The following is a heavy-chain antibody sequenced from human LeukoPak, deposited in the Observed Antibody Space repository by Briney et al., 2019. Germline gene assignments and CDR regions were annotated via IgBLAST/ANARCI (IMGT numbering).Heavy chain of an antibody. J-gene: IGHJ4*02. V-gene: IGHV4-38-2*01. CDR3: TRRGSGWVLDY. CDR1: AYSISIGSY. D-gene: IGHD6-19*01. CDR2: IYHTGNT. Sequence: SETLSLTCDVSAYSISIGSYWDWIRQPPGKGLEWIGSIYHTGNTYYNPSLESRVTISTDTSKNQFSLKLTSVTAADTALYYCTRRGSGWVLDYWGKGMLVIVST.